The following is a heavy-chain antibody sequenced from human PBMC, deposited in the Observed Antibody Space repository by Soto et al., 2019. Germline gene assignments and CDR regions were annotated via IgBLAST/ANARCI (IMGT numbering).Heavy chain of an antibody. CDR3: ARYCSSTSCLNFDY. D-gene: IGHD2-2*01. CDR2: IDYSGNT. Sequence: PSETLSLTCTVSGGSPSSGNYYWSWIRQPPGKGLEWIGYIDYSGNTFYNPSLKSRLTVSVDTSRNQFSLRLSSVTAADTAVYYCARYCSSTSCLNFDYWGRGNLVT. CDR1: GGSPSSGNYY. J-gene: IGHJ4*02. V-gene: IGHV4-30-4*01.